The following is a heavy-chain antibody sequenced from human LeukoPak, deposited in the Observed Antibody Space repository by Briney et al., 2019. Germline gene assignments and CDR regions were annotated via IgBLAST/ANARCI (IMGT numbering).Heavy chain of an antibody. Sequence: SETLSLTCTVSGGSISSYYWSWIRQPPGKGLEWIGYIYYSGSTNYNPSLKSRVTISVDTSKNQFSLKLSSVTAADTAVYYCARVPAATYAFDIWGQGTMVTVSS. D-gene: IGHD2-2*01. J-gene: IGHJ3*02. CDR3: ARVPAATYAFDI. CDR1: GGSISSYY. CDR2: IYYSGST. V-gene: IGHV4-59*01.